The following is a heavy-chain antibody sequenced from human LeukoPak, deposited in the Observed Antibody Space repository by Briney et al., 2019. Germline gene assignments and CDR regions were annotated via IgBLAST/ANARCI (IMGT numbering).Heavy chain of an antibody. J-gene: IGHJ4*02. CDR3: AKARYCSGGSCLFDY. D-gene: IGHD2-15*01. CDR2: ISGSGGST. CDR1: GSTFSTYA. Sequence: PGGSLRLSCAASGSTFSTYAMNWVRQAPGKGLEWVSAISGSGGSTYYADSVKGRFTISRDNSKNTLYLQMNSLRAEDTAVYYCAKARYCSGGSCLFDYWGQGTLVTVSS. V-gene: IGHV3-23*01.